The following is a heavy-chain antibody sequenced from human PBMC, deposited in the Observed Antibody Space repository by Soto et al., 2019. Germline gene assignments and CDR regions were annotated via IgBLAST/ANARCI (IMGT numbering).Heavy chain of an antibody. D-gene: IGHD6-19*01. CDR3: ARLDYVSIAVAGLVGVGWFDP. CDR1: GYSFTSYW. Sequence: GESLKISCKGSGYSFTSYWIGWVRQMPGKGLEWMGIIYPGDSDTRYSPSFQGQVTISADKSISTAYLQWSSLKASDTAMYYCARLDYVSIAVAGLVGVGWFDPWGQGTLVTVSS. CDR2: IYPGDSDT. V-gene: IGHV5-51*01. J-gene: IGHJ5*02.